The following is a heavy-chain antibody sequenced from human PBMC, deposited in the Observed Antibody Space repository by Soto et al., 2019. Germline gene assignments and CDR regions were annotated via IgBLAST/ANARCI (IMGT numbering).Heavy chain of an antibody. J-gene: IGHJ6*02. D-gene: IGHD3-10*01. Sequence: VGSLRLSCAASGFTFSSYGMHWVRQAPGKGLEWVAVIWYDGSNKYYADSVKGRFTISRDNSKNTLYLQMNSLRAEDTAVYYCARRGFMVRGSGYYGMDVWGQGTTVTVSS. CDR2: IWYDGSNK. CDR3: ARRGFMVRGSGYYGMDV. CDR1: GFTFSSYG. V-gene: IGHV3-33*01.